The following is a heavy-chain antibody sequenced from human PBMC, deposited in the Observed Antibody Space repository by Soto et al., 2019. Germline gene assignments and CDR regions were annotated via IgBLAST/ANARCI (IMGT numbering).Heavy chain of an antibody. CDR2: ISYDGSNK. CDR3: ARDRGRTAAGAYHYYYYGMDV. Sequence: CAACRDTVSTSAMHGARKDKGTGLEWVAVISYDGSNKYYADSVKGRFTISRDNSKNTLYVQMNSLRAEDTAVYYCARDRGRTAAGAYHYYYYGMDVWGQGTTVPGSS. J-gene: IGHJ6*02. D-gene: IGHD6-13*01. CDR1: RDTVSTSA. V-gene: IGHV3-30-3*01.